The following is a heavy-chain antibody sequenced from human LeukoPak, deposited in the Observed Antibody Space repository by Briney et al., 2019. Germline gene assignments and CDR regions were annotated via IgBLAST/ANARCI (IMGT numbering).Heavy chain of an antibody. V-gene: IGHV3-48*01. J-gene: IGHJ4*02. CDR2: ISGSSVAI. D-gene: IGHD3-16*01. Sequence: GGSLKLSCEVSGFTFDSFGLSWVRQAPGKGPEWIAYISGSSVAIYYADSVKGRFTISRDNAKNSLSLQMNSLRAEDTAIYYCARDLRLGESFQLPAYYFDYWGQGTLVTVSS. CDR1: GFTFDSFG. CDR3: ARDLRLGESFQLPAYYFDY.